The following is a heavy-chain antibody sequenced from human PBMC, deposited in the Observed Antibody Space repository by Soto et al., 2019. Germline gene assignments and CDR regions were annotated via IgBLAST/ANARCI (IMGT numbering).Heavy chain of an antibody. CDR1: GFTVSSNY. CDR2: IYSGDST. CDR3: ARVDYDDWFFSL. D-gene: IGHD4-17*01. J-gene: IGHJ2*01. Sequence: EVQLVESGGGLIQPGGSLRLSCAASGFTVSSNYMSWVRQAPGKGLEWVSLIYSGDSTYYADSVRGRFTISRDNSKNTVYLQMKSLRAEDPAVFYGARVDYDDWFFSLWGRGTLVTVSS. V-gene: IGHV3-53*01.